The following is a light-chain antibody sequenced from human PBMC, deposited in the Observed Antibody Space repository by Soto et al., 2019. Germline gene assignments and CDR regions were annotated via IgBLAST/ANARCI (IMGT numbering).Light chain of an antibody. CDR2: DGR. V-gene: IGLV3-21*02. CDR3: QVWDSSSDQYV. J-gene: IGLJ1*01. CDR1: NIGSKS. Sequence: SYELTQPPSVSVAPGQTARVTCGGTNIGSKSVHWYQHKPGQAPVLVVYDGRDRPSRIPERFSGSNSGNTATLTITGVEAGDEADYYCQVWDSSSDQYVFGTGTKLTVL.